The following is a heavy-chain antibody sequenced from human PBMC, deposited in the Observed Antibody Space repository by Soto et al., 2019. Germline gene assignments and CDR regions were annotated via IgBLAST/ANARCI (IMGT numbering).Heavy chain of an antibody. CDR1: GFTFSSYW. CDR2: IKNDGSEK. J-gene: IGHJ5*02. V-gene: IGHV3-7*01. CDR3: ARGLGIRGNCFDP. D-gene: IGHD7-27*01. Sequence: EVQLVESGGGLVQPGGSLRLSCAASGFTFSSYWMSWVRQAPGKGLEWVANIKNDGSEKYYVDSVKDRFTISRENATNSLYLQMNSLRAEDTAVYYCARGLGIRGNCFDPWGKGTLFTVSS.